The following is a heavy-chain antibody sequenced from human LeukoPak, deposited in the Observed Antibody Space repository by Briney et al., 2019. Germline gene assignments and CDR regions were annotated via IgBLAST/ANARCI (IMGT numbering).Heavy chain of an antibody. J-gene: IGHJ6*02. D-gene: IGHD3-10*01. Sequence: GGSLRLSCAASGFTFSSYAMSWXXXXXXXXXXXXXXXXXXGGSTYYADSVKGRFTISRDNSKNTLYLQMNSLRAEDTAVYYCAKDQELWFEPIYYYYGMDVWGQGTTVTVSS. CDR2: XXXXGGST. CDR3: AKDQELWFEPIYYYYGMDV. CDR1: GFTFSSYA. V-gene: IGHV3-23*01.